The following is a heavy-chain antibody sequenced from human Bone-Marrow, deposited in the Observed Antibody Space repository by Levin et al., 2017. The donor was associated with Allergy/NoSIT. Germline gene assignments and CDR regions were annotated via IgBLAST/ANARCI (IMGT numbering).Heavy chain of an antibody. CDR3: ARAGQQLRGGGGRPYYYYYYGLDV. J-gene: IGHJ6*02. Sequence: PGGSLRLSCASSGFTFSDYSMNWVRQAPRKGLEWIAYINGFSNTIYYSDSVRGRFFISRDNVKNSLHLQMNSLTVDDTAIYFCARAGQQLRGGGGRPYYYYYYGLDVWGQGTTVTVSS. V-gene: IGHV3-48*04. CDR2: INGFSNTI. D-gene: IGHD1-1*01. CDR1: GFTFSDYS.